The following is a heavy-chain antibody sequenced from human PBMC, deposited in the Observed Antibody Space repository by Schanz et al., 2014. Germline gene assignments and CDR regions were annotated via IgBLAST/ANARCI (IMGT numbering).Heavy chain of an antibody. V-gene: IGHV3-23*01. CDR1: GFTFSSYG. Sequence: EVQLLESGGGLVQPGGSLRLSCAASGFTFSSYGMSWVRQAPGKGLEWVSTIGTSGGTNYAESVKGRFTISRDNAKNSLYLQMNSLRAEDTAVYYCARPPHDSSGYYPFDYWGQGTLVTVSS. CDR3: ARPPHDSSGYYPFDY. J-gene: IGHJ4*02. D-gene: IGHD3-22*01. CDR2: IGTSGGT.